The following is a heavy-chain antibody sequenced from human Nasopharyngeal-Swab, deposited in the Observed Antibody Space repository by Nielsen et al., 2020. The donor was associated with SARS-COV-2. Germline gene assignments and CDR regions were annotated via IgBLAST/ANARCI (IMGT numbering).Heavy chain of an antibody. CDR1: GGSISSYY. D-gene: IGHD6-13*01. CDR3: ARCIAAAGPYYYYMDV. J-gene: IGHJ6*03. CDR2: IYYSGST. Sequence: GSLRLSCTVSGGSISSYYWSWIRQPPGKGLEWIGYIYYSGSTNYNPSLKSRVTISVDTSKNQLSLKLSSVTAADTAVYYCARCIAAAGPYYYYMDVWGKGTTVTVSS. V-gene: IGHV4-59*01.